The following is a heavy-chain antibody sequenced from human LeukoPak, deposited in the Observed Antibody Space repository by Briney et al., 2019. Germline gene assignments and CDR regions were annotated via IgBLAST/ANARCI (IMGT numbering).Heavy chain of an antibody. CDR2: VKGDGRTT. J-gene: IGHJ4*02. D-gene: IGHD5-18*01. CDR1: GLTFRDFW. Sequence: GGSLRLSCAGSGLTFRDFWMHWVRQPPGKGLVWVALVKGDGRTTIYADSVKGRFTISRDNAKNTLYLQMNSLRADDSGVYYCATGHSYGYDYWGQGVLVTVSS. V-gene: IGHV3-74*01. CDR3: ATGHSYGYDY.